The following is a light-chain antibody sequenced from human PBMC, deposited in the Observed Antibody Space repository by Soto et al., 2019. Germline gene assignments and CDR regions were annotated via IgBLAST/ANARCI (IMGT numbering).Light chain of an antibody. J-gene: IGKJ5*01. CDR3: QHYHGWLIT. CDR1: QSVSSH. Sequence: EIGMKQSLSAVSVTTEEGATVSCRASQSVSSHLAWYQHKPGQAPRLLFYDASTRATGIPARFSGSGSGTEFTLTISSLQSEDFAVYYCQHYHGWLITFGQGTRLEIK. CDR2: DAS. V-gene: IGKV3-15*01.